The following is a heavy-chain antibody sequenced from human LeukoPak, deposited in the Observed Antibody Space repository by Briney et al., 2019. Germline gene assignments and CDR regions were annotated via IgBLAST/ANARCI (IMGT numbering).Heavy chain of an antibody. CDR3: TRGDYGDHTDLDY. D-gene: IGHD4-17*01. CDR2: IKSKTDGGTT. J-gene: IGHJ4*02. CDR1: GFTFSNFL. Sequence: GGSLRLSCAASGFTFSNFLMTWVRQAPGKGLEWVGRIKSKTDGGTTDYAAPVKGRFTISRDDSKNMLYLQMNSLKTEDTAVYYCTRGDYGDHTDLDYWGQGTLVTVSS. V-gene: IGHV3-15*01.